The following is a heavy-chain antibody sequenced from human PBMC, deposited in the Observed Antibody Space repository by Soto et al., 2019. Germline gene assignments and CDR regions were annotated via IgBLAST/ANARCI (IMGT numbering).Heavy chain of an antibody. CDR2: IYYSGST. J-gene: IGHJ5*02. CDR1: GGSISSGGYY. Sequence: QVQLQESGPGLVKPSQTLSLTCTVSGGSISSGGYYWSWIRQHPGKGLEWIGYIYYSGSTYYNPSLKSRVTTSVDTSKNQFSLKLSSVTAADTAVYYCARGRAASNWFDPWGQGTLVTVSS. V-gene: IGHV4-31*03. D-gene: IGHD2-15*01. CDR3: ARGRAASNWFDP.